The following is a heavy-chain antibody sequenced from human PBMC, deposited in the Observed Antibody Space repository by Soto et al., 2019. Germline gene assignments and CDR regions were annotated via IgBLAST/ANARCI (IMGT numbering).Heavy chain of an antibody. J-gene: IGHJ4*02. Sequence: DVQLVESGGGLVQPGRSLRLSCAASGFKFSDYWMSWVRQAPGKGLEWVGNIKHDTSEAHYADSVKGRFTITRDNIKNFLFLQMNGLRCDDTASYYCARDGLLFSGPYRPSRFDYWGLGTLVTVSS. CDR3: ARDGLLFSGPYRPSRFDY. CDR1: GFKFSDYW. D-gene: IGHD3-16*02. V-gene: IGHV3-7*03. CDR2: IKHDTSEA.